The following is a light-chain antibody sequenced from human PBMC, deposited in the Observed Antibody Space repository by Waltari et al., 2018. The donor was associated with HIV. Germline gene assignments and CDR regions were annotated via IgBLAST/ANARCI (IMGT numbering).Light chain of an antibody. CDR3: QQYKSYPIT. J-gene: IGKJ5*01. V-gene: IGKV1-16*02. Sequence: DIQMTQSPSSLSASVGDRVTITVTKSINNYLVWFQQKPGKAPKSLIYAASSLQSGVPSKFSGSGSGTDFTLTISSLQPEDFATYYCQQYKSYPITFGQGTRLEIK. CDR1: KSINNY. CDR2: AAS.